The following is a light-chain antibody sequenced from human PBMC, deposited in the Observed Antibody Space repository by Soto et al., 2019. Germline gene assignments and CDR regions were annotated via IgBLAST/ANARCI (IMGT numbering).Light chain of an antibody. Sequence: EIVMTQSPATLSVSPGERATLSCRASQSVSSNLAWYQQKPGQVPRLLIYHASTRATGIPARFSGSGSETDFTLTISSLQSEDFAVYYCQQYNKWPLTFGGGTKVEIK. CDR3: QQYNKWPLT. CDR2: HAS. CDR1: QSVSSN. V-gene: IGKV3-15*01. J-gene: IGKJ4*01.